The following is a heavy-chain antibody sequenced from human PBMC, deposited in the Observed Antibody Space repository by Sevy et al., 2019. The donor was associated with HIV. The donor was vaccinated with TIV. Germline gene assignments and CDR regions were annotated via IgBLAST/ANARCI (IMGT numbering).Heavy chain of an antibody. CDR1: GYTFTGYY. J-gene: IGHJ4*02. V-gene: IGHV1-2*02. Sequence: ASFKVSCKASGYTFTGYYMHCVRQAPGQGLEWMGWINPDSGGPNYSPKFQGRVTLTRDTSISTAYMELSRLKSDDTAVYYCVRDDRDGYFDYWGQGTPVTVSS. CDR3: VRDDRDGYFDY. CDR2: INPDSGGP.